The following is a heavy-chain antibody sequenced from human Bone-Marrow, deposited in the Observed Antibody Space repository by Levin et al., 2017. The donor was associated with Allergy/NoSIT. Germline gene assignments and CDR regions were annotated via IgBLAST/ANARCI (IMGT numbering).Heavy chain of an antibody. CDR2: SKNRPLNFAT. J-gene: IGHJ4*02. CDR3: TVSISGALNKY. V-gene: IGHV3-72*01. CDR1: GFASSDHY. Sequence: GGSLRLSCAASGFASSDHYMDWVRQAPGKGLEWIGRSKNRPLNFATEYAASAKGRLIISRDDSHNSLFLQINSVRAEDTAVYYCTVSISGALNKYWGQGTLVTVSS. D-gene: IGHD3-3*01.